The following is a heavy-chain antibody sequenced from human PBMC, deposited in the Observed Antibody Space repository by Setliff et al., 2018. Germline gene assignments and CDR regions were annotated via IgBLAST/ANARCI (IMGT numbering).Heavy chain of an antibody. CDR2: IIPIFGST. CDR1: GDTFRSYG. J-gene: IGHJ6*03. Sequence: SVKVSCKASGDTFRSYGISWVRQAPGQGLDWMGGIIPIFGSTNYAQKFQDRVTIITDESTSTAYLELRSLRTEDTAVYYCAREGVDTRSSTDYRYYMDVWGKGTTVTVSS. V-gene: IGHV1-69*05. CDR3: AREGVDTRSSTDYRYYMDV. D-gene: IGHD5-18*01.